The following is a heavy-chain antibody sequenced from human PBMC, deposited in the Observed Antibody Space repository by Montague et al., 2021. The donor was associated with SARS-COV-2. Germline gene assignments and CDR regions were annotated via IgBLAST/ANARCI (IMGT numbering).Heavy chain of an antibody. J-gene: IGHJ4*02. CDR1: GGSISSGSYY. D-gene: IGHD1-20*01. CDR3: ARSREEFTSIAVSITGGRHSFDS. Sequence: SETLSLTCTVSGGSISSGSYYWGWIRQPPGKGLEWIGSIYYSGSTYYNPSLKSRVTISVDTSKNQFSLKMSSVIAADTAVFYCARSREEFTSIAVSITGGRHSFDSWGQGTLVTVSS. CDR2: IYYSGST. V-gene: IGHV4-39*01.